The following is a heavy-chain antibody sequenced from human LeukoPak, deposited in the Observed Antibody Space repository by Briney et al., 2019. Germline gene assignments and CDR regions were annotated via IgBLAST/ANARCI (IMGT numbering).Heavy chain of an antibody. CDR3: GNGWCGEFF. CDR2: ISSYGVST. Sequence: GISSYGVSTYYADSVKGRFTSYRDNSKNKLYLQMSSLRADDTAVYYCGNGWCGEFFWGQGTLVTVSS. J-gene: IGHJ4*02. V-gene: IGHV3-64D*06. D-gene: IGHD3-10*01.